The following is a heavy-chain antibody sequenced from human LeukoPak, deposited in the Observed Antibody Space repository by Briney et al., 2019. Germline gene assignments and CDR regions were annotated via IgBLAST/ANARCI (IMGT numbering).Heavy chain of an antibody. V-gene: IGHV1-2*02. J-gene: IGHJ4*02. CDR3: ARDFPYYYDSSGYYLD. CDR2: INPNSGGT. Sequence: ASVKDSCKASGYTFTGYYMHWVRQAPGQGLEWMGWINPNSGGTNYAQKFQSRVTMTRDTSISTAYMELSRLRSDDTAVYYCARDFPYYYDSSGYYLDWGQGTLVTVSS. CDR1: GYTFTGYY. D-gene: IGHD3-22*01.